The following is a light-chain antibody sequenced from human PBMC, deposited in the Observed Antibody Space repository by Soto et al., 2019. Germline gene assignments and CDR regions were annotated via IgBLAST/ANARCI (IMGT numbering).Light chain of an antibody. J-gene: IGKJ1*01. CDR2: GAS. V-gene: IGKV3-15*01. Sequence: EIVMTQSPATLSVSPGERATLSCRASQRVSSKLAWYQHKPGQAPRLLIYGASTRATGIPARFSGSGSGTEFTLTISSLQSEDFAVYYCQEYHDWPTWTFGQGTKVEIK. CDR1: QRVSSK. CDR3: QEYHDWPTWT.